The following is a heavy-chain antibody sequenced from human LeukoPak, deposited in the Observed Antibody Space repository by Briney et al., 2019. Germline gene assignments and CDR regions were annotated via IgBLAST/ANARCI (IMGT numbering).Heavy chain of an antibody. D-gene: IGHD6-19*01. CDR2: IYSGGST. CDR1: GFTVSSNY. Sequence: GGSLRLSCAASGFTVSSNYMSWVRQAPGKGLEWVSVIYSGGSTYYADSVKGRFTISRDNSKNTLYLQMNSLRAEDTAVYYCAKDRDSDWTSKYFQHWGQGTLVTVSS. CDR3: AKDRDSDWTSKYFQH. V-gene: IGHV3-66*01. J-gene: IGHJ1*01.